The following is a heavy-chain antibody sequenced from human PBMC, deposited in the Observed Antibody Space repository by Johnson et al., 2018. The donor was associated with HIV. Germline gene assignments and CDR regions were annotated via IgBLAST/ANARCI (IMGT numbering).Heavy chain of an antibody. Sequence: QVQLVESGGGVVQPGRSLRLSCVGSGFTFSNYALHCVRQAPGKGLEWVALISYDGNHKNYADSVKGRFTISRDNSKNTLFLQMNSLRPEDTAVYYCATVGRTTATAQSAFHMWGQGTLVTGSS. V-gene: IGHV3-30*04. J-gene: IGHJ3*02. CDR3: ATVGRTTATAQSAFHM. CDR2: ISYDGNHK. CDR1: GFTFSNYA. D-gene: IGHD1-1*01.